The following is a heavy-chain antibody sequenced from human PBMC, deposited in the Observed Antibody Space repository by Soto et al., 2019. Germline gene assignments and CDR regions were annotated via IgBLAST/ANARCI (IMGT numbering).Heavy chain of an antibody. V-gene: IGHV1-69*06. CDR1: GGTFSSSV. J-gene: IGHJ4*02. CDR2: IIPIFGTA. CDR3: ARDPDYGDYQNNSEFDY. Sequence: QVQLVQSGAEVKKPGSSVKVSCKASGGTFSSSVISWVRQAPGQGLEWMGGIIPIFGTANYAQKFQGRVTIIADKSTSTAYMELSSLRSEDTAVYYCARDPDYGDYQNNSEFDYWGQGTLVTVSS. D-gene: IGHD4-17*01.